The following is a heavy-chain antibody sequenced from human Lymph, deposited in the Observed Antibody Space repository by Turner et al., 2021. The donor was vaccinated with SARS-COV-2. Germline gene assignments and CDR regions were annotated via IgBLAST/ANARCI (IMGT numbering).Heavy chain of an antibody. J-gene: IGHJ6*02. CDR2: INHSGST. CDR3: ARGTTVTSFFYYYYGMDV. CDR1: GGSFSAYY. D-gene: IGHD4-17*01. Sequence: QVLLHQWGAGLFTPSETLSLTCAVYGGSFSAYYWSWIRQPPGTGLEWIGEINHSGSTNYNPSLKSRVTISVDTSKNQFSLKLSSVTAADAAVYYCARGTTVTSFFYYYYGMDVWGQGTTVTVSS. V-gene: IGHV4-34*01.